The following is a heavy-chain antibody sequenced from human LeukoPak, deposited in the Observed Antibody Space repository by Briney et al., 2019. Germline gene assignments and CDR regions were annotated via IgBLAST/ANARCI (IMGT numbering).Heavy chain of an antibody. CDR3: ARQSDPYYHYGLDF. V-gene: IGHV4-59*11. CDR1: GGSISSHY. J-gene: IGHJ6*02. Sequence: SETLSLTCTVSGGSISSHYWSWLRQPPGKGLEWIGYIYYSGSTNYNPSLKSRVTISVDTSKNQFSLKLSSVTAADTAVYYCARQSDPYYHYGLDFWGQGTTVIVSS. CDR2: IYYSGST.